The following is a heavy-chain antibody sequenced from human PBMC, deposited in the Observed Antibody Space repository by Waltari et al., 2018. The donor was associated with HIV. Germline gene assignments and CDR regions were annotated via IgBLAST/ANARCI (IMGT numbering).Heavy chain of an antibody. CDR1: GYTFTSYD. V-gene: IGHV1-8*01. J-gene: IGHJ5*02. D-gene: IGHD3-3*01. CDR2: MNPNSGNT. CDR3: ARGVSYYDFWSGYS. Sequence: QVQLVQSGAEVKKPGASVKVSCKASGYTFTSYDINWVGQATGQGLEWMGWMNPNSGNTGYAQKFQGRVTMTRNTSISTAYMELSSLRSEDTAVYYCARGVSYYDFWSGYSWGQGTLVTVSS.